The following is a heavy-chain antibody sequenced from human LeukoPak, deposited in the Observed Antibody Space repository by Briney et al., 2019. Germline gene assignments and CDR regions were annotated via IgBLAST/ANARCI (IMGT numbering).Heavy chain of an antibody. Sequence: GGSLRLSCAASGFTFSSYGMHWVRQAPGKGLEWVAVISYDGSNKYYADSVKGRFTISRDNSKNTLYLQMNSLRAEDTAVHYCAKDRTGSYGMDVWGQGTTVTVSS. V-gene: IGHV3-30*18. CDR2: ISYDGSNK. CDR1: GFTFSSYG. CDR3: AKDRTGSYGMDV. J-gene: IGHJ6*02.